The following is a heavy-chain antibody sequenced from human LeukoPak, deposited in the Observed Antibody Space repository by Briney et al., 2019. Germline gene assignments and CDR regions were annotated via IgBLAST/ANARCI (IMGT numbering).Heavy chain of an antibody. Sequence: PGGSLRLSCAASGFTFSHYWMSWVRRAPGKGLEWVANIKQDGSQKEHVDSVKGRFTISRDNAKNSLFLQMNSLRAEDTAVYFCARDSSRGDFGYWGQGTLVTVSS. CDR2: IKQDGSQK. J-gene: IGHJ4*02. V-gene: IGHV3-7*01. D-gene: IGHD3-10*01. CDR1: GFTFSHYW. CDR3: ARDSSRGDFGY.